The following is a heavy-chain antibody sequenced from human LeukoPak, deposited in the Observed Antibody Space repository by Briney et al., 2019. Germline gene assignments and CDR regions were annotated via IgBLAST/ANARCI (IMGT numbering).Heavy chain of an antibody. Sequence: GGSLRLPCAASGFTFSSYAMSWVRQAPGKGLEWVSIIFGSGDTTYYADSVKGRFTVSRDNSKNTLYLQMNSLRPEDTAIYYCAKRNTMVRGGPCFDNWGQGLLVTVSS. J-gene: IGHJ4*02. D-gene: IGHD3-10*01. V-gene: IGHV3-23*01. CDR2: IFGSGDTT. CDR3: AKRNTMVRGGPCFDN. CDR1: GFTFSSYA.